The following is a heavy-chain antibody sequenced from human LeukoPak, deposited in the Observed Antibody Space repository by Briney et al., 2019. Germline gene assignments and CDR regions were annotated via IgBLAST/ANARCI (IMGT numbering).Heavy chain of an antibody. CDR2: IIPILGIA. D-gene: IGHD3-3*02. CDR3: AGLSSISPPPY. V-gene: IGHV1-69*04. Sequence: SVTVSCKASGGTFSSYAISWVRQAPGQGIEWMGRIIPILGIANYAQKFQGRVTITADKSTSTAYMELSSLRSEDTAVYYCAGLSSISPPPYWGQGTLVTVSS. CDR1: GGTFSSYA. J-gene: IGHJ4*02.